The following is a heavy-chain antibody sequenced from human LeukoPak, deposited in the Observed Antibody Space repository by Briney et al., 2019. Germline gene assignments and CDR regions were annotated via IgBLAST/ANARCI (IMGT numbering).Heavy chain of an antibody. CDR2: IKQDGSGK. CDR3: ANGDSSGYGPFFDY. CDR1: GFTFSSYW. V-gene: IGHV3-7*01. J-gene: IGHJ4*02. Sequence: GGSLRLSCAASGFTFSSYWMSWVRQAPGKGLEWVASIKQDGSGKYYVDSVKGRFTVSRDNAKNTLYLQMNSLRAEDTAVYYCANGDSSGYGPFFDYWGQGTLVTVSS. D-gene: IGHD3-22*01.